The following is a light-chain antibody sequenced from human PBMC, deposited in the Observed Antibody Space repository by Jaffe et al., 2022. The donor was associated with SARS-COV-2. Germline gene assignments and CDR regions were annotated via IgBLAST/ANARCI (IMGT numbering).Light chain of an antibody. CDR3: LLYYNGSRI. J-gene: IGLJ2*01. CDR2: DTV. V-gene: IGLV7-43*01. Sequence: QTVVTQEPSLTVSPGGTVTLTCASSTGAVTSGYHPHWYQQKPGQAPRSFIYDTVRKHSWTPDRLSGSLHGGKAALTLSGALPEDEADYYCLLYYNGSRIFGGGTKLTVL. CDR1: TGAVTSGYH.